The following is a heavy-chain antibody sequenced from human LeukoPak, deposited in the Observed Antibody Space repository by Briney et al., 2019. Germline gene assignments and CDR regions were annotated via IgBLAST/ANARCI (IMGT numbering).Heavy chain of an antibody. J-gene: IGHJ5*02. Sequence: SVKVSCKASGGTFSSYAISWVRQAPGQGLEWMGRIIPIFGTANYAQKFQGRVTITADKSTSTAYMELGSLRSEDTAVYYCARDPYYYDSSGYFFPNWFDPWDQGTLVTVSS. D-gene: IGHD3-22*01. CDR3: ARDPYYYDSSGYFFPNWFDP. CDR2: IIPIFGTA. CDR1: GGTFSSYA. V-gene: IGHV1-69*06.